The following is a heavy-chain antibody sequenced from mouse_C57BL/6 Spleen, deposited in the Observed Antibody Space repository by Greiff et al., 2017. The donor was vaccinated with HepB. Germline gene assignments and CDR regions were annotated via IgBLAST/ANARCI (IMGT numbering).Heavy chain of an antibody. CDR1: GYAFSSSW. V-gene: IGHV1-82*01. Sequence: VKVVESGPELVKPGASVKISCKASGYAFSSSWMNWVKQRPGKGLEWIGRIYPGDGDTNYNGKFKGKATLTADKSSSTAYMQLSSLTSEDSAVYFCAGFFMDYWGQGTSVTVSS. CDR2: IYPGDGDT. CDR3: AGFFMDY. J-gene: IGHJ4*01.